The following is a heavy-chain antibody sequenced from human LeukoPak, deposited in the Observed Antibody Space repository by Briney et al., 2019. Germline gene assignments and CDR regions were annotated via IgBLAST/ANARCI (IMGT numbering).Heavy chain of an antibody. CDR2: IYNSGSG. Sequence: SETLSLTCAVSGGFISSSSYYWAWVRQPPGKGLEWIGSIYNSGSGYYNPSLRSRITISFNTSKSQFSLKLNSVTAADTAVYYCARKDYWGQGTLVTVSS. CDR1: GGFISSSSYY. J-gene: IGHJ4*02. V-gene: IGHV4-39*07. CDR3: ARKDY.